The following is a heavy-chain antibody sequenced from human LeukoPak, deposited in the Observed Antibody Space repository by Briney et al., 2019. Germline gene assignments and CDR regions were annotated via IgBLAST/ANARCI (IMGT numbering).Heavy chain of an antibody. CDR2: IYYSGST. Sequence: SETLSLTCTVSGGSISSYYWSWIRQPPGKGLEWIGYIYYSGSTNYNPSLKSRVTISVDKSKNQFSLKLSSVTAADTAVYFCARDVITFGGGIVKDSGAFDIWGQGTMVTVSS. D-gene: IGHD3-16*02. V-gene: IGHV4-59*12. J-gene: IGHJ3*02. CDR3: ARDVITFGGGIVKDSGAFDI. CDR1: GGSISSYY.